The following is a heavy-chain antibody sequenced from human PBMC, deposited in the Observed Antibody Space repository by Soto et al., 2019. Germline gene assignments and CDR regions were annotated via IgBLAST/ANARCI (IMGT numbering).Heavy chain of an antibody. V-gene: IGHV4-4*07. J-gene: IGHJ6*02. CDR1: GGSISGSY. Sequence: SETLSLTCTVSGGSISGSYWSWVRQPAGKGLEWIGRIYSSGSSNYNPSLNSRLTMSLDTSKNQFSLKLRSVTAADTAIYYCARLFTVTTDYYFGMDVWGQGTTVTVSS. CDR2: IYSSGSS. D-gene: IGHD4-17*01. CDR3: ARLFTVTTDYYFGMDV.